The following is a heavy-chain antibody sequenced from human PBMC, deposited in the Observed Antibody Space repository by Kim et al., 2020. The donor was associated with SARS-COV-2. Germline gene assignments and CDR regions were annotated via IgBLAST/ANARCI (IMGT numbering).Heavy chain of an antibody. V-gene: IGHV3-33*06. J-gene: IGHJ6*02. Sequence: GGSLRLSCAASGFTFSSYGMHWVRQAPGKGLEWVAVIWYDGSNKYYADSVKGRFTISRDNSKNTLYLQMNSLRAEDTAVYYCAKDEGYYYGSGLGMDVWGQGTTVTVSS. D-gene: IGHD3-10*01. CDR3: AKDEGYYYGSGLGMDV. CDR1: GFTFSSYG. CDR2: IWYDGSNK.